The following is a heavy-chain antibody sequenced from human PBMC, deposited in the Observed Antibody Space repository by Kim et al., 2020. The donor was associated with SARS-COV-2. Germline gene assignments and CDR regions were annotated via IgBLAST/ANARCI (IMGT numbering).Heavy chain of an antibody. Sequence: GGSLRLSCGASGFIFSDHYMDWVRQAPGKGLQWVGRIKHKAGNYITEYAASVAGRFTISRDDSKNSLYLQMNSLNTEDTAVYYCAAHIQPPGRGTYWAQGTPVTVSS. J-gene: IGHJ4*02. CDR1: GFIFSDHY. CDR3: AAHIQPPGRGTY. CDR2: IKHKAGNYIT. V-gene: IGHV3-72*01. D-gene: IGHD1-1*01.